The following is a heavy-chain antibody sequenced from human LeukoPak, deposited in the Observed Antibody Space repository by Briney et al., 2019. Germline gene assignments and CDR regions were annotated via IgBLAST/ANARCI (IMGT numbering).Heavy chain of an antibody. Sequence: TGRSLRLSCAASGFTFSSYGMHWVRQAPGKGLEWVGRIKSKTDGGTTDYAAPVKGRFTISRDDSKNTLYLQMNSLKTEDTAVYYCTTDAYYYGSGSADYWGQGTLVTVSS. CDR2: IKSKTDGGTT. J-gene: IGHJ4*02. CDR1: GFTFSSYG. V-gene: IGHV3-15*01. D-gene: IGHD3-10*01. CDR3: TTDAYYYGSGSADY.